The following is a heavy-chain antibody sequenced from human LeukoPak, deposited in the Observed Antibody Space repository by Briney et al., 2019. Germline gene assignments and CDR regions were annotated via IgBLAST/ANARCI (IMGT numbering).Heavy chain of an antibody. Sequence: SETLSLTCTVSGGSIISNYWSWIRQSAGTGLEWIGRIYGSGFTDYNPSLKSRVTMSLDTSRKQFSLRLTSVTAADTAVYYCARLKFYDSTGYSPGYYMDVWGKGTTVSVFS. CDR1: GGSIISNY. D-gene: IGHD3-22*01. J-gene: IGHJ6*03. CDR2: IYGSGFT. CDR3: ARLKFYDSTGYSPGYYMDV. V-gene: IGHV4-4*07.